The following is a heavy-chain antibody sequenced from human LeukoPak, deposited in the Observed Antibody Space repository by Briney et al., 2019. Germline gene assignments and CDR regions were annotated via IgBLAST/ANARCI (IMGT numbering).Heavy chain of an antibody. Sequence: SETLTLTCTVSGGSISSSFYYWGWIRQPPGKGLEWIGEINHSGSTNYNPSLESRVTISVDTSKNQFSLKLSSVTAADTAVYYCARLRYCSSTSCYELWGQGTLVTVSS. J-gene: IGHJ4*02. CDR1: GGSISSSFYY. CDR2: INHSGST. V-gene: IGHV4-39*07. D-gene: IGHD2-2*01. CDR3: ARLRYCSSTSCYEL.